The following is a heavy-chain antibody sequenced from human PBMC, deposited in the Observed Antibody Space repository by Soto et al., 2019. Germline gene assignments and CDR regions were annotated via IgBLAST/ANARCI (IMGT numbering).Heavy chain of an antibody. Sequence: QEQLVESGGGLVKPGGSLRLSCAASGFIFSDYYMSWIRQTPGKGLEWIAYISSGGGTIHYADSVKGRFAISRDNAKNVLYLQMNSLRVEDTAVYYCAKDPDATGFYIDSWGQGTQVSVSS. V-gene: IGHV3-11*01. J-gene: IGHJ4*02. CDR2: ISSGGGTI. CDR3: AKDPDATGFYIDS. CDR1: GFIFSDYY. D-gene: IGHD4-4*01.